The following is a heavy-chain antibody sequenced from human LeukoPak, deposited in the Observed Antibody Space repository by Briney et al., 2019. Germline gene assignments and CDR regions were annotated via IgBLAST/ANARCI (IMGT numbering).Heavy chain of an antibody. V-gene: IGHV3-30-3*01. Sequence: GRSLRLSCAASGFTFSSYAMHWVRQAPGKGLEWVAVISYDGSNKYYADSVKGRFTISRDNSKNTLYLQVNSLRAEDTAVYYCARDQDYYFDYWGQGTLVTVSS. J-gene: IGHJ4*02. CDR2: ISYDGSNK. CDR1: GFTFSSYA. CDR3: ARDQDYYFDY.